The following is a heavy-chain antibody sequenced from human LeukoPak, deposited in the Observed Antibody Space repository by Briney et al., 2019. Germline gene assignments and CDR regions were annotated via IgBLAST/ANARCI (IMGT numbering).Heavy chain of an antibody. D-gene: IGHD5-18*01. CDR1: GFTFSDYY. CDR3: AGGGSVGYSSHYYFDY. J-gene: IGHJ4*02. V-gene: IGHV3-11*01. CDR2: ISSSSSTI. Sequence: GGSLRLSCAASGFTFSDYYMSWIRQAPGKGLEWVSYISSSSSTIYYADSVKGRFTISRDNAKNSLYLQMNSLRAEDTAVYYCAGGGSVGYSSHYYFDYWGQGTLVTVSS.